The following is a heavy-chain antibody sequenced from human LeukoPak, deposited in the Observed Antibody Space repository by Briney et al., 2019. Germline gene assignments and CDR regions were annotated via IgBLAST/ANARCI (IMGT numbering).Heavy chain of an antibody. CDR1: GYTFTASY. J-gene: IGHJ5*02. V-gene: IGHV1-2*02. CDR2: INPNSGET. CDR3: ARVLGSRVDP. Sequence: AASVKVSCKTSGYTFTASYVHWVRQAPGQGLEWMGWINPNSGETNYAPKFQGRVTMTRDTSISTAYMEVTRLTSDDTAIYFCARVLGSRVDPWGQGTLVTVSS.